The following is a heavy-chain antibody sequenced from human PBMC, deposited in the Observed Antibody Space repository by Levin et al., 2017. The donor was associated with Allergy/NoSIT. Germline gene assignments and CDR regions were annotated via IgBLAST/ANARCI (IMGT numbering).Heavy chain of an antibody. V-gene: IGHV3-15*01. CDR1: GFTFSDAY. CDR2: IKSNTDGGTT. D-gene: IGHD3-9*01. CDR3: TLSHFDILTGYYRRAFDY. Sequence: GGSLRLSCAASGFTFSDAYINWVRQTPGKGLEWVAHIKSNTDGGTTDYAAPVKGRFTISRDDSKNTLFLEMNSLKTEDTAVYYCTLSHFDILTGYYRRAFDYWGQGTLVAVSS. J-gene: IGHJ4*02.